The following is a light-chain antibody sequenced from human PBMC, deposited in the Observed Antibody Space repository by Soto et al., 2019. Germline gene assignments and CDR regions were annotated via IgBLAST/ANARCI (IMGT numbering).Light chain of an antibody. J-gene: IGLJ2*01. V-gene: IGLV1-44*01. CDR3: AAWDDSLNGAV. CDR1: SSNIGSNN. CDR2: SNN. Sequence: QSVLTQSPSASGTPGQRVTISCSGSSSNIGSNNVNWYQQLPGTAPKLLMFSNNQRPSGVPDRFSGSRSGTSASLAISGLQSEDEADYYCAAWDDSLNGAVFGGGTKLTVL.